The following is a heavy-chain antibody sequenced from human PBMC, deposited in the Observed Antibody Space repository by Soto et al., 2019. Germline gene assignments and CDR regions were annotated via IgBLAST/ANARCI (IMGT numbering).Heavy chain of an antibody. J-gene: IGHJ4*02. V-gene: IGHV4-59*08. CDR2: IYYSGST. Sequence: SETLSLTCPVCGGSICSYSWSCIRQPPGKGLEWIGYIYYSGSTNYNPSLKSRVTISVDTSKNQFSLKLSSVTAADTAVYFCARQRLRPYYFAYWGQGTLVTVSS. D-gene: IGHD5-12*01. CDR1: GGSICSYS. CDR3: ARQRLRPYYFAY.